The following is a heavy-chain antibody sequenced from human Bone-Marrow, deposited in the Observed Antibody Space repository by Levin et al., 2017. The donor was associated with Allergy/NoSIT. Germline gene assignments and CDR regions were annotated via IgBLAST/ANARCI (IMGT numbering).Heavy chain of an antibody. V-gene: IGHV3-23*01. D-gene: IGHD6-19*01. CDR2: IRGSGDYT. CDR3: AKDQMPSGWYEDGMDV. Sequence: GGSLRLSCAGSGFKISNYAMSWVRQAPEKGLEWVSVIRGSGDYTHYADSVKGRFTISRDTSKNTLYLQMNSLRAEDTALYYCAKDQMPSGWYEDGMDVWGPGTMVTVSS. CDR1: GFKISNYA. J-gene: IGHJ6*02.